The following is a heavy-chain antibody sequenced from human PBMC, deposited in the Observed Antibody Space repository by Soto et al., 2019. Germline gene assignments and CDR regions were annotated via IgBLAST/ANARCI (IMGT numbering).Heavy chain of an antibody. Sequence: QITLNESGPTVVKPAETLTLTCTFSGFSLTTSGVGVGWIRQSPGKAPEWLALIYWDDDKRYSASLKSRLTITQDTSKNLVVLTMASLDPADTATYYCAHRILRTVFGLVTTTAIYFDFWGQGTPVVVSS. CDR2: IYWDDDK. V-gene: IGHV2-5*02. CDR1: GFSLTTSGVG. J-gene: IGHJ4*02. CDR3: AHRILRTVFGLVTTTAIYFDF. D-gene: IGHD3-3*01.